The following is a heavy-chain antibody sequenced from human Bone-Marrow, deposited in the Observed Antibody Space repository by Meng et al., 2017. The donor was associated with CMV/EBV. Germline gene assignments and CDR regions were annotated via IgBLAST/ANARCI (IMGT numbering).Heavy chain of an antibody. CDR2: IYYSGST. CDR3: VRAKGYCSSTSCHGNWFDP. V-gene: IGHV4-39*07. CDR1: GGSISSSSGY. D-gene: IGHD2-2*01. Sequence: GSLRLSCTVSGGSISSSSGYWGWLRQPPGKGLEWFVGIYYSGSTYYNPSLKSRVTMSVDTSKNQFSLKLSSVTAADTAVYFYVRAKGYCSSTSCHGNWFDPWGQGTRVTVYS. J-gene: IGHJ5*02.